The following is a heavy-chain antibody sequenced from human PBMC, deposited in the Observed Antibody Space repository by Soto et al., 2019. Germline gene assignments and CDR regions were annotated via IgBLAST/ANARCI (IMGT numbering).Heavy chain of an antibody. CDR1: GCSISSSSYY. CDR2: IYYSGST. D-gene: IGHD3-3*01. J-gene: IGHJ3*02. Sequence: SETLSLTCTVSGCSISSSSYYWGWIRQPPGKGLEWIGSIYYSGSTYYNPSLKSRVTISVDTSKNQFSLKLSSVTAADTAVYYCARQDAYDFWSGFQGGVAFDIWGQGTMVTVSS. V-gene: IGHV4-39*01. CDR3: ARQDAYDFWSGFQGGVAFDI.